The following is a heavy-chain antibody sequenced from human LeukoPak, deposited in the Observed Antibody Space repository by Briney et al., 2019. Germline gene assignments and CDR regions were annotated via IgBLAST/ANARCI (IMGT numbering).Heavy chain of an antibody. V-gene: IGHV4-39*07. Sequence: PSETLSLTCTVSGGSISSTNSYWGWIRQSPRTGLEWIGNIYSSGSTYYNLSLKSRVTISIDTSENQFSLKLTSVTAADTAVYYCARKREGPTTGIDYWGQGTLVTVSS. J-gene: IGHJ4*02. D-gene: IGHD1-26*01. CDR1: GGSISSTNSY. CDR3: ARKREGPTTGIDY. CDR2: IYSSGST.